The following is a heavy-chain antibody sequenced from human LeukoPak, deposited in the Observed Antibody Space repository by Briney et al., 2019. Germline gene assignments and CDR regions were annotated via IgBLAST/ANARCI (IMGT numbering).Heavy chain of an antibody. CDR1: GFTFSSYW. CDR2: IKQDGSEK. D-gene: IGHD4-17*01. CDR3: ARDLDYGDYGVSEDYFDY. J-gene: IGHJ4*02. V-gene: IGHV3-7*04. Sequence: GGSLRLSCAASGFTFSSYWMSWVRQAPGKGLEWVANIKQDGSEKYYVDSVKGRFTISRDNAKNSLYLQMNSLRAEDTAVYYCARDLDYGDYGVSEDYFDYWGQGTLITVPS.